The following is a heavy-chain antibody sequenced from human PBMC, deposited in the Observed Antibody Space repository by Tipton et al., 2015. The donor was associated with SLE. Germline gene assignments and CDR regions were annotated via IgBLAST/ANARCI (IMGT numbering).Heavy chain of an antibody. J-gene: IGHJ4*02. D-gene: IGHD2-21*01. CDR1: GRSLSGHY. V-gene: IGHV4-34*01. Sequence: TLSLTCAVYGRSLSGHYWSWIRQTPGEGLECIGESNDSGKTNYNPALKSRATISVDTSRNQFSLRLTSVTAADSAVYYCARGKVSWAIFVVRSYFDSWGRGTLVTVSS. CDR2: SNDSGKT. CDR3: ARGKVSWAIFVVRSYFDS.